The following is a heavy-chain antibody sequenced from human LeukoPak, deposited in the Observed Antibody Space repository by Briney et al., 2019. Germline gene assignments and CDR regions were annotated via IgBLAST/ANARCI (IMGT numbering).Heavy chain of an antibody. CDR3: AKESNNLYYFDY. Sequence: PGGSLRLSCAASGFTFSDHYMSWIRQAPGKGLEWVSVIYSGGSTYYADSVKGRFSISRDNSKNTLYLQMNSLRAEDTAVYYCAKESNNLYYFDYWGQGTLVTVSS. J-gene: IGHJ4*02. V-gene: IGHV3-53*01. D-gene: IGHD2-15*01. CDR1: GFTFSDHY. CDR2: IYSGGST.